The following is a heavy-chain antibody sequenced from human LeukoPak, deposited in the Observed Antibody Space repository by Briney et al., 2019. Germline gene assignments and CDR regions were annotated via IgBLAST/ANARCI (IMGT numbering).Heavy chain of an antibody. D-gene: IGHD3-22*01. CDR1: GYTFTNYW. CDR3: AGHRVSSDSSGLSSPFDY. J-gene: IGHJ4*02. V-gene: IGHV5-51*01. CDR2: IYPGDSDT. Sequence: GESLKISCKGSGYTFTNYWIGWVRQMPGKGLEWMGIIYPGDSDTRFSPSFQGQVTISADKSISTAYLQWRSLKASDTAMYYCAGHRVSSDSSGLSSPFDYWGQGTLVTVSS.